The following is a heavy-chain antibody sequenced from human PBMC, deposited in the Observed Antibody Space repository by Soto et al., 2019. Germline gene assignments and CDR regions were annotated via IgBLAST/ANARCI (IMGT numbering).Heavy chain of an antibody. CDR1: GFSLSTSGVG. CDR3: AHSVSSPPELWFGELLSGNWFDP. V-gene: IGHV2-5*02. Sequence: SGPTLVNPTQTLTLTCTFSGFSLSTSGVGVGWIRQPPGKALEWLALIYWDDDKRYSPSLKSRLTITKDTSKNQVVLTMTNMDPVDTATYYCAHSVSSPPELWFGELLSGNWFDPWGQGTLVTVSS. D-gene: IGHD3-10*01. CDR2: IYWDDDK. J-gene: IGHJ5*02.